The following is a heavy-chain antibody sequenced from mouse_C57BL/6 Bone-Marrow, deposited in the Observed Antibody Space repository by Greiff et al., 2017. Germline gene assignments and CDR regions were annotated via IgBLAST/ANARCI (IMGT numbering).Heavy chain of an antibody. CDR2: IYPGSGNT. CDR3: ARSNPGLDY. Sequence: VKLMESGAELVRPGASVKLSCKASGYTFTDYYINWVKQRPGQGLEWIARIYPGSGNTYYNEKFKGKATLTAEKSSSTAYMQLSSLTSEDSAVYFCARSNPGLDYWGQGTTLTVSS. V-gene: IGHV1-76*01. CDR1: GYTFTDYY. J-gene: IGHJ2*01.